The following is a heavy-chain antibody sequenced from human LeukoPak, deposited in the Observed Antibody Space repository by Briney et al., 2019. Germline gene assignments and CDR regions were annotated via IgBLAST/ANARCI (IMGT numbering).Heavy chain of an antibody. J-gene: IGHJ4*02. CDR1: GFTFSSYD. V-gene: IGHV3-33*06. CDR2: MYYDGRNK. D-gene: IGHD5-18*01. CDR3: AKSVAAMGKFDY. Sequence: GGSLRLSCAASGFTFSSYDMHWVRQVPGKGLEWVAVMYYDGRNKYYADSVKGRFTISRDNSKNTLYLQMNSLRAEDTAVYYCAKSVAAMGKFDYWGQGTLVTVSS.